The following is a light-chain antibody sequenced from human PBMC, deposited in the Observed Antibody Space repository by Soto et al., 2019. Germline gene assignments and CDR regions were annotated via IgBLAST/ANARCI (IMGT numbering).Light chain of an antibody. CDR2: DVS. V-gene: IGLV2-14*03. CDR1: RSDDGGYNY. CDR3: SSYTTSNTRQIV. Sequence: QSVLTQPASLSLSPGQSMTMSCPGNRSDDGGYNYVSWYQHHPGKAPKLLIYDVSNRPSGISNRFSGSKSDNTASLTISGLQPEDEADYYCSSYTTSNTRQIVFGTGTKVTVL. J-gene: IGLJ1*01.